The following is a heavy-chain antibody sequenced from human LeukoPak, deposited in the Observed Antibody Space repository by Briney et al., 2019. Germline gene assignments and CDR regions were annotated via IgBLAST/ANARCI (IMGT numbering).Heavy chain of an antibody. V-gene: IGHV1-2*02. J-gene: IGHJ5*02. Sequence: ASVKVSCKASGYTFTGCYMHWVRQAPGQGLEWMGWINPNSGGTNYAQKFQGRVTMTRDTSISTAYMELSRLRSDDTAVYYCARGRYGGKGNWFDPWGQGTLVTVSS. D-gene: IGHD4-23*01. CDR1: GYTFTGCY. CDR3: ARGRYGGKGNWFDP. CDR2: INPNSGGT.